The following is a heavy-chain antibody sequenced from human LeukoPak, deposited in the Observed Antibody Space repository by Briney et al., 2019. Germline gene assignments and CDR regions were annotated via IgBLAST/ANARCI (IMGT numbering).Heavy chain of an antibody. J-gene: IGHJ4*02. CDR2: LFYSGST. CDR1: GGSISSYY. CDR3: ATVAVIRGVTYFDY. D-gene: IGHD3-10*01. Sequence: SETLSLTCTVSGGSISSYYWSWIRQPPGKGLEWIAYLFYSGSTDYNPSLESRVTISVDTYKNQFSLELRSVTAAGTAVCYCATVAVIRGVTYFDYWGQGTLVTVSS. V-gene: IGHV4-59*01.